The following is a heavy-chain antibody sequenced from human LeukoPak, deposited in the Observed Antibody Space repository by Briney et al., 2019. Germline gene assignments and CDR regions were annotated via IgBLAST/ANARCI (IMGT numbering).Heavy chain of an antibody. CDR2: ISSSSSYI. Sequence: GGSLRLFCAASGFTFSSYSMNWVRQAPGKGLEWVSSISSSSSYIYYADSVKGRFTISIDNAKNSLYLQMNSLRAEDTAVYYCARNGCSSTSCYYYYYYCYMDVWGKGPTVTVSS. J-gene: IGHJ6*03. CDR3: ARNGCSSTSCYYYYYYCYMDV. V-gene: IGHV3-21*01. CDR1: GFTFSSYS. D-gene: IGHD2-2*01.